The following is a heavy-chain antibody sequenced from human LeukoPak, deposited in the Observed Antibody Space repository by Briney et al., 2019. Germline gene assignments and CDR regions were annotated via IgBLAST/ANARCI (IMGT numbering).Heavy chain of an antibody. CDR2: IKQDGSEE. CDR1: GFTFSSYW. J-gene: IGHJ6*02. D-gene: IGHD6-6*01. V-gene: IGHV3-7*05. CDR3: ARDPYSSTWSYGMDV. Sequence: GGSLRLSCAASGFTFSSYWMSWVRQAPGKGLEWVANIKQDGSEEVYVDSVRGRFTTSRDNAKNSLFLRMNTLRPEDTAVYYCARDPYSSTWSYGMDVWGQGTTVTVSS.